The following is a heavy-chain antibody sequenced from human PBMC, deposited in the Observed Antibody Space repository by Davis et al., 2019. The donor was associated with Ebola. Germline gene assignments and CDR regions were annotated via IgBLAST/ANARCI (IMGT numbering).Heavy chain of an antibody. CDR2: IIPIFGTA. D-gene: IGHD2-15*01. V-gene: IGHV1-69*13. CDR1: GGTFSSYA. CDR3: ARDRPDCSGGSCYSAFGY. Sequence: SVKVSCKASGGTFSSYAISWVRQAPGQGLEWMGGIIPIFGTANYAQKFQGRVTITADESTSTAYMELSSLRSEDTAVYYCARDRPDCSGGSCYSAFGYWGQGTLVTVSS. J-gene: IGHJ4*02.